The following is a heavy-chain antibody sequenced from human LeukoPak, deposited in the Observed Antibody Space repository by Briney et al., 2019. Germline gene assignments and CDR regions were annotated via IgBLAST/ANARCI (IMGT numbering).Heavy chain of an antibody. D-gene: IGHD2-2*01. J-gene: IGHJ6*03. CDR3: ARVGSTSLYYYYYYYMDV. CDR2: IYYSGST. Sequence: SETLSLTCSLSGGSISSGGYYWRWIRQHPGKGLEWIGYIYYSGSTYYNPSLKSRVTISVDTSKNQFSLKLCSVTAADTAVYYCARVGSTSLYYYYYYYMDVWGKGTTVTGSS. CDR1: GGSISSGGYY. V-gene: IGHV4-31*03.